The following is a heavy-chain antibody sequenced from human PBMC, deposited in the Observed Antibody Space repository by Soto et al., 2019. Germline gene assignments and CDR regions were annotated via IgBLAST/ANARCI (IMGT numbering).Heavy chain of an antibody. CDR3: ARHLGTISLTDY. CDR2: IYYSGST. J-gene: IGHJ4*02. D-gene: IGHD3-9*01. CDR1: GGSISSSSYY. Sequence: QLQLQESGPGLVKPSETLSLTCTVSGGSISSSSYYWGWIRQPPGKGLEWIGSIYYSGSTYYNPSLKSRVTISVDTSKNQFSLKLSSLTAADTAVYYCARHLGTISLTDYWGQGTLVTVSS. V-gene: IGHV4-39*01.